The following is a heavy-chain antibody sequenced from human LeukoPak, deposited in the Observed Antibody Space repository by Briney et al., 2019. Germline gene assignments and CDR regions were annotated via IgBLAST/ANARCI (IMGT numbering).Heavy chain of an antibody. CDR3: ARDLKTQDIVVVPAADRNGMDV. D-gene: IGHD2-2*01. CDR2: INPSGGST. Sequence: ASVKVSCKASGYTFTTYSMHWVRQAPGQGLEWMGIINPSGGSTSYAQKFQGRVTMTRDTSTSTVYMELSSLRSEDTAVYYCARDLKTQDIVVVPAADRNGMDVWGQGTTVTVSS. J-gene: IGHJ6*02. CDR1: GYTFTTYS. V-gene: IGHV1-46*01.